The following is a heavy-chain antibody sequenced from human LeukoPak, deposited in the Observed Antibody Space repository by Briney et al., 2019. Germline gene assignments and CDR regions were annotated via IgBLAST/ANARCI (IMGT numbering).Heavy chain of an antibody. Sequence: ASVKVSCKASGYTFTSYDINWVRQATGQGLEWMGWMNPNSGNTGYAQKFQGGVTMTRNTSISTAYMELSSLRSEDTAVYYCARGFGSYQRVTSIWFDPWGQGTLVTVSS. D-gene: IGHD4-17*01. CDR2: MNPNSGNT. CDR3: ARGFGSYQRVTSIWFDP. J-gene: IGHJ5*02. CDR1: GYTFTSYD. V-gene: IGHV1-8*01.